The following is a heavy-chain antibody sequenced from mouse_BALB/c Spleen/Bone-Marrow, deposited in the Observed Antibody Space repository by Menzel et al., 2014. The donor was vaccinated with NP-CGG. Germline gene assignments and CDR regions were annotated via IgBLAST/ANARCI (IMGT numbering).Heavy chain of an antibody. CDR2: IDPSDSET. V-gene: IGHV1S126*01. CDR1: GYSFTSYW. Sequence: VKLMESGPQLVRPGASVKISCKASGYSFTSYWMHWVKQRPGQGLEWIGMIDPSDSETRLNQKFKDKATLTVAKSSSTAYMQLSSPTSEDSAVYYCARVWDEGSYAMDYWGQGTSVTVSS. J-gene: IGHJ4*01. D-gene: IGHD4-1*01. CDR3: ARVWDEGSYAMDY.